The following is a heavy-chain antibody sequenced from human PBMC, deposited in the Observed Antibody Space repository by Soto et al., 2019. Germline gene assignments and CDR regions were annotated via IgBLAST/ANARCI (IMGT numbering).Heavy chain of an antibody. V-gene: IGHV1-69*01. J-gene: IGHJ6*02. D-gene: IGHD3-10*01. Sequence: QVQVVQSGVEVRRPESSVKVSCKASGDTFKNCVISWVRQAPGQGLEWMGGIIPLFGTTDFAQRFQGRLTITTDESTTTAYMELSRRRSEDTATYYCAAELGFGKLSVVWGQGTTVIVSS. CDR1: GDTFKNCV. CDR3: AAELGFGKLSVV. CDR2: IIPLFGTT.